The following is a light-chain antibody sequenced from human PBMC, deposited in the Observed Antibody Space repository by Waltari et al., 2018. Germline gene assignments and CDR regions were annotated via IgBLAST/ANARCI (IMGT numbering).Light chain of an antibody. J-gene: IGLJ2*01. CDR2: TND. Sequence: QSVLTQPPSTSGTPGQRVTISCSGSSSNIGSNYVHWYQHLPGTAPKLLIYTNDQRPSGVPDRFSGSKSGTSASLAISGLQSDDESDYFCAAWDDTLSAVVFGGGTKLTVL. V-gene: IGLV1-47*02. CDR1: SSNIGSNY. CDR3: AAWDDTLSAVV.